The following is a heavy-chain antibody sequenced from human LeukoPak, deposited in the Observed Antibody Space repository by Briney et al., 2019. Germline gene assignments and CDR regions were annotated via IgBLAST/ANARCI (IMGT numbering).Heavy chain of an antibody. CDR3: ARDALSYYYGMDV. CDR2: IYYSGST. V-gene: IGHV4-59*01. J-gene: IGHJ6*02. CDR1: GGSISSYY. Sequence: SETLSLTCTVSGGSISSYYWSWIRQPPGKGLEWIGYIYYSGSTNYNPSLKSRATISVDTSKNQFSLKLSSVTAADTAVYYCARDALSYYYGMDVWGQGTTVTVSS.